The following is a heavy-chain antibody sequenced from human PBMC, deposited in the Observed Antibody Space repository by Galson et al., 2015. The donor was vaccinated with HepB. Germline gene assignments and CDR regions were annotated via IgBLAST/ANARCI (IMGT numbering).Heavy chain of an antibody. J-gene: IGHJ4*02. Sequence: ALILSCAASGFTFSSFGMHWGRQAPGKGLEWVAVISYDGSNKYYADSVKGRFISSRDNSKNTLYLQTNSLRAEDTAVYYCARYSSSWYMSDYWGQGTLVTVSS. D-gene: IGHD6-13*01. CDR2: ISYDGSNK. CDR1: GFTFSSFG. V-gene: IGHV3-30*03. CDR3: ARYSSSWYMSDY.